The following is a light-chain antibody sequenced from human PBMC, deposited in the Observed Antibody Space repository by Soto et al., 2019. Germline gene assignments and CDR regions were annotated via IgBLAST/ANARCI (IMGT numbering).Light chain of an antibody. Sequence: QSALTQPASVSGSPGQSITISCTGTSSDVGGYNYVSWYQQHPGKAPKLMIYDVSNRPSGVSNRFSGSKSGNTASLTISGLKAEDEADYYCSSYTGISTYVVFGGGTKLTVL. CDR2: DVS. CDR1: SSDVGGYNY. CDR3: SSYTGISTYVV. V-gene: IGLV2-14*01. J-gene: IGLJ2*01.